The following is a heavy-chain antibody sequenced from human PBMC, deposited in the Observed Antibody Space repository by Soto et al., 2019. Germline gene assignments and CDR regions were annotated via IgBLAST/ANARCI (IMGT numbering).Heavy chain of an antibody. J-gene: IGHJ6*02. V-gene: IGHV3-33*01. CDR2: IWYDGSNK. CDR3: ARETYYDFWSGYSPYGMDV. CDR1: GFTFSSYG. Sequence: LRLSCAASGFTFSSYGMHWVRQAPGKGLEWVAVIWYDGSNKYYADSVKGRFTISRDNSKNTLYLQMNSLRAEDTAVYYCARETYYDFWSGYSPYGMDVWGQGTTVTVSS. D-gene: IGHD3-3*01.